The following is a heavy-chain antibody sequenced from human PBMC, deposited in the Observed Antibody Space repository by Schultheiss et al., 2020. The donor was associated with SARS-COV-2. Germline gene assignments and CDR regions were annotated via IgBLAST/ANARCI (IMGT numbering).Heavy chain of an antibody. V-gene: IGHV3-66*01. D-gene: IGHD6-13*01. Sequence: GGSLRLSCAASAITVNSNFWGWVRHAPGKGLEWVSVIYSGGRIYYADSVKGRFAISRDNAKSSLYLHINSLRAEDTAVYYCARDRAIIGATTGTFVEYFDDWGQGTLVTVSS. CDR1: AITVNSNF. CDR2: IYSGGRI. J-gene: IGHJ4*02. CDR3: ARDRAIIGATTGTFVEYFDD.